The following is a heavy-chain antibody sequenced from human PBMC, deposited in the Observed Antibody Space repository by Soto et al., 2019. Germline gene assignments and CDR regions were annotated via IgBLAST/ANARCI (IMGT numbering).Heavy chain of an antibody. J-gene: IGHJ6*02. CDR2: ISGSGGST. Sequence: EVQLLESGGGLVQPGGSLRLSCAASGFTFSSYAMSWVRQAPGKGLEWVSAISGSGGSTYYADSVKGRFTISSDNSKNTPYLQTNSLRAEDTAVYYCAKDPRGTTSYGMDDWGQGTTVTLS. D-gene: IGHD1-7*01. V-gene: IGHV3-23*01. CDR3: AKDPRGTTSYGMDD. CDR1: GFTFSSYA.